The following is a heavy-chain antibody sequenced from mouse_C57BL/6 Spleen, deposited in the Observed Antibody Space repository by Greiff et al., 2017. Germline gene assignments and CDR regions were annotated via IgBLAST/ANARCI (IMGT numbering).Heavy chain of an antibody. D-gene: IGHD1-1*01. Sequence: QVQLQQSGAELVKPGASVKISCKASGYAFSSYWMNWVKQRPGKGLEWIGQIYPGDGDTNYNGKFKGKATLTADKSSSTAYKQRSRLTSEDAAFYCCANYYGSSPWFAYWGQGTLVTVSA. CDR1: GYAFSSYW. V-gene: IGHV1-80*01. J-gene: IGHJ3*01. CDR3: ANYYGSSPWFAY. CDR2: IYPGDGDT.